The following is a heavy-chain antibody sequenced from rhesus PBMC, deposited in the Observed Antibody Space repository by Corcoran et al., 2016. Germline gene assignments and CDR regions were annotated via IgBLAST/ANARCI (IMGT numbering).Heavy chain of an antibody. CDR3: ARHVPYCSSTYCSPDAFDF. J-gene: IGHJ3*01. CDR1: GGSVSGYW. CDR2: IRSGGNT. Sequence: QVQLQQWGEGLVKPSETLSLTCAVYGGSVSGYWWGWIRQPPGKGLEWIGRIRSGGNTNSNPTLKRRVTISIDTSKNQFSLKLSSVTAADTAVYYCARHVPYCSSTYCSPDAFDFWGQGLRVTVSS. D-gene: IGHD2-15*01. V-gene: IGHV4-160*01.